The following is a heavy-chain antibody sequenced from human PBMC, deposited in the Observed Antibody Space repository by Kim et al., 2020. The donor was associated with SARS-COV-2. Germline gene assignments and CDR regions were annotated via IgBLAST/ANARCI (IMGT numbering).Heavy chain of an antibody. Sequence: SVKGQFTISRDNSKNALYRQMNSLRAEDTAVYYCAKDGRGGYSYGSYIDYWGQGTLVTVSS. D-gene: IGHD5-18*01. CDR3: AKDGRGGYSYGSYIDY. J-gene: IGHJ4*02. V-gene: IGHV3-30*02.